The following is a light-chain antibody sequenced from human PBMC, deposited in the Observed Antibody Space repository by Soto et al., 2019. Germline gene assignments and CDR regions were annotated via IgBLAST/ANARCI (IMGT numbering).Light chain of an antibody. CDR3: QQSYNVLSWT. CDR1: HSIGNY. CDR2: AAS. V-gene: IGKV1-39*01. Sequence: DIQMTQSPSSLSASVEDRVTITSRASHSIGNYLNWYRQKPGKAPELLIYAASYLRRDVPSRFRGSGSGTDFTLTISSLQPEDFASYYCQQSYNVLSWTFGQGTKVDIK. J-gene: IGKJ1*01.